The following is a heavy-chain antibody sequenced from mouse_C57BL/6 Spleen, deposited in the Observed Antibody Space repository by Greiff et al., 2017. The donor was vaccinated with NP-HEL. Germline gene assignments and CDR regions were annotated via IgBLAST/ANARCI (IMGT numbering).Heavy chain of an antibody. CDR2: ISYDGSN. D-gene: IGHD2-4*01. CDR3: TRRGYDCLFDY. J-gene: IGHJ2*01. Sequence: EVKLQESGPGLVKPSQSLSLTCSVTGYSITSGYYWNWIRQFPGNKLEWMGYISYDGSNNYNPSLKNRISITRDTSKNQFFLKLNSVTTEDTATYDCTRRGYDCLFDYWGQGTTLTVSS. V-gene: IGHV3-6*01. CDR1: GYSITSGYY.